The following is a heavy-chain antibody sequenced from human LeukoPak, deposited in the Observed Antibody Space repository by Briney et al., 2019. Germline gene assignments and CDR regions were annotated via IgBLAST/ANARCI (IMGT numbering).Heavy chain of an antibody. D-gene: IGHD3-10*01. CDR3: ARQREDYYGSGSRNWFDP. CDR1: GGSISSDY. J-gene: IGHJ5*02. CDR2: IYYSGST. Sequence: SETLSLTCTVSGGSISSDYWSWIRQPPGKGLEWIGYIYYSGSTNYNPSLKSRVTISVDTSKNQFSLKLSSVTAADTAVYYCARQREDYYGSGSRNWFDPWGQGTLVTVSS. V-gene: IGHV4-59*08.